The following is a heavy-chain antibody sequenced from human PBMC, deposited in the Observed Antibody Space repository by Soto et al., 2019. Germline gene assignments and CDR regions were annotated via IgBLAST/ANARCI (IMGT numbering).Heavy chain of an antibody. D-gene: IGHD3-22*01. J-gene: IGHJ3*02. CDR3: ARPTGVYYDSSGYFGGNLGAFDI. V-gene: IGHV1-46*01. Sequence: ASVKVSCKASGYTFTSYYMHWARQAPGQGLEWMGIINPSGGSTSYAQKFQGRVTMTRDTSTSTVYMELSSLRSEDTAVYYCARPTGVYYDSSGYFGGNLGAFDIWGQGTMVTVSS. CDR1: GYTFTSYY. CDR2: INPSGGST.